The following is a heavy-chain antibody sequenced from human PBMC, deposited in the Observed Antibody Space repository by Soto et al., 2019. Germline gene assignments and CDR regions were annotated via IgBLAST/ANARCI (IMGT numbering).Heavy chain of an antibody. Sequence: SGPTLVNPTQTLTLTCTFSEFSITTRAMCVIWIRQPPGKALEWLALIDWADDKYHSTSLKTRLTISKDTSKNQVVLTMTSVDPDDTAPYYCARIHAPSRNYDLDYRGQGTLVPVSP. CDR3: ARIHAPSRNYDLDY. V-gene: IGHV2-70*13. J-gene: IGHJ4*02. D-gene: IGHD5-12*01. CDR1: EFSITTRAMC. CDR2: IDWADDK.